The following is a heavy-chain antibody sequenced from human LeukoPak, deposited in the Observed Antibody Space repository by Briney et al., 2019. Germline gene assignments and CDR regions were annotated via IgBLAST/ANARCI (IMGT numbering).Heavy chain of an antibody. V-gene: IGHV3-73*01. J-gene: IGHJ4*02. CDR2: IRSKANNYAT. D-gene: IGHD6-6*01. CDR3: ARDSSSEGPLDY. Sequence: GGSLRLSSAASGFTFSASAVHWVRQASGKGLEWIGRIRSKANNYATAYTDPLKGRFTVSRDDSKNTAYLQMNSLKTEDSAVYFCARDSSSEGPLDYWGQGTLVTVSS. CDR1: GFTFSASA.